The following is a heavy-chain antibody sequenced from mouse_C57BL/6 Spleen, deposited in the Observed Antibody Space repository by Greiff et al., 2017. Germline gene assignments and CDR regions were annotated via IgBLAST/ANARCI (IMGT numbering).Heavy chain of an antibody. CDR2: INPNNGGT. CDR3: ARRSFDY. Sequence: EVMLVESGPELVKPGASVKIPCKASGYTFTDYNMDWVKQSHGQSLEWIGDINPNNGGTIYNQKFKGKATLTVDKSSSTAYMELRSLTSEDTAVYYCARRSFDYWGQGTTLTVSS. V-gene: IGHV1-18*01. CDR1: GYTFTDYN. J-gene: IGHJ2*01.